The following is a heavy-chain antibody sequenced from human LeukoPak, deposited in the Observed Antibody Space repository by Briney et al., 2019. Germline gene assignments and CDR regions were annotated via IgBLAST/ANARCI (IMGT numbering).Heavy chain of an antibody. Sequence: SETLSLTCTVSGGSISSSSYYWSWMRQPPGKELEWIGYIYYTGRTDYNPSLKSRVSISVDTSKNHFSLKLSSVTAADTAVYYCARGPQGYFDYWGQGTLVTVSS. CDR3: ARGPQGYFDY. J-gene: IGHJ4*02. CDR1: GGSISSSSYY. V-gene: IGHV4-61*03. CDR2: IYYTGRT.